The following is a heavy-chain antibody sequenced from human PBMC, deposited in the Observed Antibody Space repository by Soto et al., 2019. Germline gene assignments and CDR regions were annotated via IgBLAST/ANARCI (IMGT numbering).Heavy chain of an antibody. CDR2: INPSGGST. J-gene: IGHJ6*02. V-gene: IGHV1-46*01. CDR1: GYTFTSYY. D-gene: IGHD3-22*01. CDR3: ARGYYYDSSGPFSPGMDV. Sequence: SVKVSCKASGYTFTSYYMHWGRQAPVQGLEWMGIINPSGGSTSYAQKFQGRVTMTRDTSTSTVYMELSSLRSEDTAVYYCARGYYYDSSGPFSPGMDVWGQGTTVTV.